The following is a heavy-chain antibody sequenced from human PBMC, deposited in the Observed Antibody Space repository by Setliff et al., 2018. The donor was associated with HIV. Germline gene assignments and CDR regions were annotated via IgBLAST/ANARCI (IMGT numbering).Heavy chain of an antibody. J-gene: IGHJ4*02. D-gene: IGHD5-12*01. CDR2: IYHSGST. CDR1: GYSISSGYY. CDR3: ARLSPQYSGYDSGAFGY. Sequence: ETLSLTCAVSGYSISSGYYWGWIRQPPGKGLEWIGSIYHSGSTYYNPSLKSRVTIPVDTSKNQFSLKLSSVTAADTAVYYCARLSPQYSGYDSGAFGYWGQGTLVTVSS. V-gene: IGHV4-38-2*01.